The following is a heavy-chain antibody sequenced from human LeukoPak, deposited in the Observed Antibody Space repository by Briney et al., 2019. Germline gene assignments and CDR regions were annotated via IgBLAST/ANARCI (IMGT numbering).Heavy chain of an antibody. J-gene: IGHJ4*02. CDR3: ASETQLWSPITMIEVPRLDY. D-gene: IGHD3-22*01. CDR2: ISSSSSYI. V-gene: IGHV3-21*01. Sequence: GGSLRLSCAASGFTFSSYSMNWVRQAPGKGLEWVSSISSSSSYIYYADSVKGRFTISRDNAKNSLYLQMNSLRAEDTAVYYCASETQLWSPITMIEVPRLDYWGQGTLVTVSS. CDR1: GFTFSSYS.